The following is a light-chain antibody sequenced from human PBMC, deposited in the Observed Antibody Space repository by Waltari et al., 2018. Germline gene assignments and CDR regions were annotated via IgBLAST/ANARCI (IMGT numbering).Light chain of an antibody. CDR3: SSYSTSITPYG. V-gene: IGLV2-14*03. Sequence: YQQRPGKAPKLIIYDVSSRPEGVSNRFFGSKSGNTASLTISGLHAEDEAVYFCSSYSTSITPYGFGTGTKVTVL. CDR2: DVS. J-gene: IGLJ1*01.